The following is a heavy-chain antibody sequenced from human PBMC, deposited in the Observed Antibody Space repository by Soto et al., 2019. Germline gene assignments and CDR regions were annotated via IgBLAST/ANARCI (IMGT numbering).Heavy chain of an antibody. CDR1: GGSSSGYY. D-gene: IGHD4-4*01. CDR2: VYYSGGT. CDR3: AMTVTTLSTRFAP. Sequence: QVQLQESGPGLVKPSETLSLTCTVSGGSSSGYYWSWIRQSPEKGLEWIGHVYYSGGTKYNPPPKSRVTSSLDPPKNHFSLNVRSVTAAETAVYYCAMTVTTLSTRFAPWGQGILVTVPS. V-gene: IGHV4-59*08. J-gene: IGHJ5*02.